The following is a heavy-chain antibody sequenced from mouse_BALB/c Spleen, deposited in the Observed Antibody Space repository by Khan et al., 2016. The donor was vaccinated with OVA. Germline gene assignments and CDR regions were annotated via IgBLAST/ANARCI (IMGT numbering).Heavy chain of an antibody. D-gene: IGHD1-1*01. CDR3: ASGRLLLRYPGYYDN. Sequence: EVKLLESGPGLLKPSQSLSLTCTVTGYSITSDYAWNWIRQFPGNKLEWMVFIGYSGTTTYNPSLRSRISITRDTSKNQFFLLLNFVTTEDTTSFFCASGRLLLRYPGYYDNWGQGTTLTVSS. CDR1: GYSITSDYA. V-gene: IGHV3-2*02. CDR2: IGYSGTT. J-gene: IGHJ2*01.